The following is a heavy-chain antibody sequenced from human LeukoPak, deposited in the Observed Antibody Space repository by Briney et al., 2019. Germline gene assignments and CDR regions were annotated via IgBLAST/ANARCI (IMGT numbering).Heavy chain of an antibody. CDR2: VFYSGGT. D-gene: IGHD1-26*01. CDR3: ARIVGTNYFDD. Sequence: PSETLSLTCSVSDASVVNYYWSWIRQPPGKGLDWIGFVFYSGGTNYNPSLRSRLTISVDTSKNQFSLKLTSVTAADTAVYYCARIVGTNYFDDGGQGALVTVSS. CDR1: DASVVNYY. V-gene: IGHV4-59*08. J-gene: IGHJ4*02.